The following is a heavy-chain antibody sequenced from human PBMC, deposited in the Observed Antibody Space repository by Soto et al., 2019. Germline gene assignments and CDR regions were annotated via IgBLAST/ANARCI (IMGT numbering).Heavy chain of an antibody. CDR3: ARGGGSPDY. CDR2: IYYSGST. V-gene: IGHV4-59*08. CDR1: GGSISSYY. J-gene: IGHJ4*02. D-gene: IGHD1-26*01. Sequence: QVQLQESGPGLVKPSETLSLTCTVSGGSISSYYWSWIRQPPGKGLEWIGYIYYSGSTNYTPSLKSRVTLSVDTSKNQFSLKLSSVTAADTAVYYCARGGGSPDYWGQGTLVTVSS.